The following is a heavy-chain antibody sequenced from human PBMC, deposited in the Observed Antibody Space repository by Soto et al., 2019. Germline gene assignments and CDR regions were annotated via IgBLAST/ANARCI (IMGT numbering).Heavy chain of an antibody. D-gene: IGHD6-13*01. CDR1: GFTFSSYA. V-gene: IGHV3-23*01. J-gene: IGHJ3*02. CDR3: AKGWGSSSWYGGSKAFDI. CDR2: ISGSGGST. Sequence: PGGSLRLSCAASGFTFSSYAMSWVRQAPGKGLEWVSAISGSGGSTYYADSVKGRFTISRDNSKNTLYLQMNSLRAEDTAVYYFAKGWGSSSWYGGSKAFDIWGQGTMVTVSS.